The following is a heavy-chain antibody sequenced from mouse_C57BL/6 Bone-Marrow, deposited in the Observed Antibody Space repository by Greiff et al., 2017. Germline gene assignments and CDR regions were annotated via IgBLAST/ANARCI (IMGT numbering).Heavy chain of an antibody. CDR3: ARTGITTVVAAYYFDY. Sequence: QVQLKQPGAELVKPGASVKLSCKASGYTFTSYWMQWVKQRPGQGLEWIGEIDPSDSYTNYNQKFKGKATLTVDTSSSTAYMQLSSLTSEDSAVYYCARTGITTVVAAYYFDYWGQGTTLTVSS. D-gene: IGHD1-1*01. J-gene: IGHJ2*01. CDR1: GYTFTSYW. CDR2: IDPSDSYT. V-gene: IGHV1-50*01.